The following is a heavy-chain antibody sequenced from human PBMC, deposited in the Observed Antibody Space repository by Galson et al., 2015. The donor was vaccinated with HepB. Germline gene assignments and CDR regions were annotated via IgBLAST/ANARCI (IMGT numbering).Heavy chain of an antibody. D-gene: IGHD6-13*01. CDR2: IKQDGSEK. V-gene: IGHV3-7*03. Sequence: SLRLSCAASAFTFSNYWMTWVRQAPGKGLEWVANIKQDGSEKYYVDSVKGRFTISRDNAKNSLYLQMNSLRAEDTAVYYCARDPDSSSWPAEYFQHWGQGTLVTVSS. CDR1: AFTFSNYW. CDR3: ARDPDSSSWPAEYFQH. J-gene: IGHJ1*01.